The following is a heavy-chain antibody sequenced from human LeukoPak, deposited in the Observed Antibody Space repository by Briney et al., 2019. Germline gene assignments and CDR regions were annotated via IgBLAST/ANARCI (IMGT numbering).Heavy chain of an antibody. J-gene: IGHJ4*02. D-gene: IGHD4-17*01. V-gene: IGHV3-30*18. CDR2: ISYDGSNK. Sequence: GGSMRLSCAASGFTFSSYGMHWVRQAPGKGLEWVAVISYDGSNKYYADSVKGRFTISRDNSKNTLYLQMNSLRAEDTAVYYCAKEHYGDFDYWGQGTLVTVSS. CDR3: AKEHYGDFDY. CDR1: GFTFSSYG.